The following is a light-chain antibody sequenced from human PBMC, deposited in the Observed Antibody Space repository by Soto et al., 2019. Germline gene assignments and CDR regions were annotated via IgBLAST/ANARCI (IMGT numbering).Light chain of an antibody. CDR1: SSDVGSYWY. V-gene: IGLV2-11*01. J-gene: IGLJ2*01. CDR3: CSDGGYSTLV. Sequence: QSALTQPRSVSGSLGQSVTISCTATSSDVGSYWYVSWYQQHPGKAPKLMIYDVSERPSGVPARFSGSRSGNTASLTISWLHAEDEADYHCCSDGGYSTLVFGGGTKLTVL. CDR2: DVS.